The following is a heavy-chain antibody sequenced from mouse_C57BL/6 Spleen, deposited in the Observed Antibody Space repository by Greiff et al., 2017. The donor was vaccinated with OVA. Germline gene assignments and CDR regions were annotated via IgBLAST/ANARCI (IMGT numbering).Heavy chain of an antibody. CDR3: AIYYYGRDWYFDV. CDR1: GYTFTSYW. CDR2: IDPSDSYT. D-gene: IGHD1-1*01. V-gene: IGHV1-69*01. J-gene: IGHJ1*03. Sequence: QVQLQQPGAELVMPGASVKLSCKASGYTFTSYWMHWVKQRPGQGLEWIGEIDPSDSYTNYNQKFKGKSTLTLDKSSSTAYMQLSSLTSEDSAVYYCAIYYYGRDWYFDVWGTGTTVTVSS.